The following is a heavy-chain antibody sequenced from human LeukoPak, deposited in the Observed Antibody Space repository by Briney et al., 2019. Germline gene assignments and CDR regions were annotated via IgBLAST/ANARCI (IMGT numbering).Heavy chain of an antibody. D-gene: IGHD6-13*01. J-gene: IGHJ3*02. Sequence: GASVKVSCKASGYTFTSYGISWVRQAPGQGLEWMGWISAYNGNTNYAQKLQGRVTMTTDTSTSTAYMELRSLRSDDTAVYYCARDFRIAAAPDAFDTWGQGTMVTVSS. CDR3: ARDFRIAAAPDAFDT. CDR2: ISAYNGNT. V-gene: IGHV1-18*01. CDR1: GYTFTSYG.